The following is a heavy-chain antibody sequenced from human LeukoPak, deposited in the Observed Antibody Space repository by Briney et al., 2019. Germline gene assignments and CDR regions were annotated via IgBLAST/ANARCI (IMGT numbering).Heavy chain of an antibody. J-gene: IGHJ5*02. CDR1: GYTFTGYY. CDR3: ARVLTELTKSWFDP. Sequence: RASVKVSCKASGYTFTGYYMHWVRQAPGQGLEWMGWINPNSGVTNYVQKLQGRVTMTRDTSNSTPYMELSRLRSDDTAVYYCARVLTELTKSWFDPWGQGTLVTVSS. V-gene: IGHV1-2*02. D-gene: IGHD3-9*01. CDR2: INPNSGVT.